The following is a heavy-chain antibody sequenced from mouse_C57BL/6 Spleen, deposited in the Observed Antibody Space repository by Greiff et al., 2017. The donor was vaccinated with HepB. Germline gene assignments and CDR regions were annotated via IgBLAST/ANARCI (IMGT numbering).Heavy chain of an antibody. CDR1: GFTFSSYT. CDR2: ISGGGGNT. CDR3: ARHQYSNHFDY. V-gene: IGHV5-9*01. J-gene: IGHJ2*01. D-gene: IGHD2-5*01. Sequence: EVKLVESGGGLVKPGGSLKLSCAASGFTFSSYTMSWVRQTPEKRLEWVATISGGGGNTYYPDSVKGRFTISRDNAKNTLYLQMSSLRSEDTALYYCARHQYSNHFDYWGQGTTLTVSS.